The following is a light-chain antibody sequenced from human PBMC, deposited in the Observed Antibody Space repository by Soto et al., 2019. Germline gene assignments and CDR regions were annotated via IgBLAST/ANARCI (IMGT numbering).Light chain of an antibody. V-gene: IGLV2-14*01. CDR2: EVS. CDR3: SSYTSSSNLG. J-gene: IGLJ1*01. Sequence: QSALTQPASVSGSPGQSITISCTGTSSDVGGYNYVSWYQQHPGKAPKLMIYEVSNRPSGVSNRFSGTKSGNTASLTISGLQAEDEADYYCSSYTSSSNLGFGTGTKVTVL. CDR1: SSDVGGYNY.